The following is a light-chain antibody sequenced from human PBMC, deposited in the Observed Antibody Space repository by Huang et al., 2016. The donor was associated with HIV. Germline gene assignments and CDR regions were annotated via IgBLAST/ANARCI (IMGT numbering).Light chain of an antibody. CDR3: QQYYTTPIT. J-gene: IGKJ3*01. CDR1: QSLLYTSNNKNY. CDR2: WAS. V-gene: IGKV4-1*01. Sequence: EIVMTQSPDSLAASLGERATIDCKYSQSLLYTSNNKNYLAWYQQKLGQPPKLLIYWASTRESGVPDRFSGSGSGTDFTLTISSLQAEDVAVYYCQQYYTTPITFGPGTKVEIK.